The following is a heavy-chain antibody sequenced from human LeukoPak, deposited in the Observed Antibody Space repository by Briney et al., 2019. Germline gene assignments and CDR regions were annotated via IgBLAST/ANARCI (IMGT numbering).Heavy chain of an antibody. V-gene: IGHV3-74*01. CDR2: INIDGSSI. D-gene: IGHD1-26*01. CDR1: GFTLNHYW. Sequence: GGSLRLSCAASGFTLNHYWMHWVRQAPGEGLMWVSRINIDGSSISYADSVKGRFTISRDNAKNTLYLQMNSLRAEDTAVYYCARVFYNGTYFDYWGQGSLVTVSS. J-gene: IGHJ4*02. CDR3: ARVFYNGTYFDY.